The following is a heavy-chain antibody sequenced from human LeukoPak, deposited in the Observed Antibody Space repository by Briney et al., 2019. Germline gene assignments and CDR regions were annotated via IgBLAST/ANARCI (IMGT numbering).Heavy chain of an antibody. CDR1: GYTFTSYA. CDR3: ARVKGNWFDP. V-gene: IGHV1-18*01. J-gene: IGHJ5*02. Sequence: ASVKVSCKASGYTFTSYAMNWVRQAPGQGLEWMGWISAYNGNTNYAQKLQGRVTMTTDTSTSTAYMELRSLRSDDTAVYYCARVKGNWFDPWGQGTLVTVSS. CDR2: ISAYNGNT.